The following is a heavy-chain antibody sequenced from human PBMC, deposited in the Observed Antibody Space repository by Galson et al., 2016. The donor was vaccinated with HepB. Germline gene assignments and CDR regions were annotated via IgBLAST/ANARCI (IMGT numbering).Heavy chain of an antibody. Sequence: SVKVSCKVSGYTLTDLSMHWVRQTPRKGLEWMGGFDPEEAETIYAQKFQGRVSMTEDTSTDTAYMELSGLRSEDTAVCYCAIDRVGVGSLENWGRGTLVTVSS. V-gene: IGHV1-24*01. CDR2: FDPEEAET. CDR3: AIDRVGVGSLEN. D-gene: IGHD1-26*01. CDR1: GYTLTDLS. J-gene: IGHJ4*02.